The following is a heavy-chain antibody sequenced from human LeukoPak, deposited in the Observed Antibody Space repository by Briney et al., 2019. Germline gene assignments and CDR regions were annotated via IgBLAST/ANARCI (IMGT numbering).Heavy chain of an antibody. V-gene: IGHV4-34*01. CDR2: INHSGST. Sequence: KASETLSLTCAVYGGSFSGYYWSWIRQPPGKGLEWIGEINHSGSTNYNPSLKSRVTISVDTSKNQFSLKLSSVTAADTAVYYCARDGAYYYGMDVWGQGTTVTVSS. CDR3: ARDGAYYYGMDV. J-gene: IGHJ6*02. D-gene: IGHD3-16*01. CDR1: GGSFSGYY.